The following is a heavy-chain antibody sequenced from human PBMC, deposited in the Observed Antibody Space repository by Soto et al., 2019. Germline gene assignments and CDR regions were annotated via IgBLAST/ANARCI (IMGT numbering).Heavy chain of an antibody. CDR3: AREGDMVVVPAATWTNYYYYGMDV. D-gene: IGHD2-2*01. CDR2: ISAYNGNT. CDR1: GYTFTSYG. V-gene: IGHV1-18*01. Sequence: QVQLVQSGAEVKKPGASVKVSCKASGYTFTSYGISWVRQAPGQGLEWMGWISAYNGNTNYAQKLQGRVTMTTDTSTSSAXXEXRXXRSDDTDVHYCAREGDMVVVPAATWTNYYYYGMDVWGQGTTVTVSS. J-gene: IGHJ6*02.